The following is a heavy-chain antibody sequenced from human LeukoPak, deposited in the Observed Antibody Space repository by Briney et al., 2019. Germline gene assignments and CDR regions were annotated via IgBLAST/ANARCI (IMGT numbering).Heavy chain of an antibody. D-gene: IGHD1-7*01. V-gene: IGHV3-30*02. CDR1: GFSFSDYG. CDR2: IRYDGTGQ. J-gene: IGHJ3*02. Sequence: GGSLRLFCAASGFSFSDYGMDWVRQAPGKGLEWVSFIRYDGTGQYYADSVKGRLTISRDNSKNMLYLQLNSVRPDDTAVYYCARGNSNGFDIWGQGTMVTVSS. CDR3: ARGNSNGFDI.